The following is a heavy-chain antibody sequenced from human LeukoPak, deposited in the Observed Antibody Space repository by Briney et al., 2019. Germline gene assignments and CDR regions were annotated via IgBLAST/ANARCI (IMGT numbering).Heavy chain of an antibody. V-gene: IGHV4-61*02. CDR1: GGSISSGSYY. J-gene: IGHJ3*02. D-gene: IGHD2-15*01. CDR2: IYTSGST. Sequence: SETLSLTCTVSGGSISSGSYYWSWIRQPAGKGLEWIGRIYTSGSTNYNPSLKSRVTISVDTSKNQFSLKLSSVTAADTAVFYCVICSGGSCFEDGFDIWGQGTMVTVSA. CDR3: VICSGGSCFEDGFDI.